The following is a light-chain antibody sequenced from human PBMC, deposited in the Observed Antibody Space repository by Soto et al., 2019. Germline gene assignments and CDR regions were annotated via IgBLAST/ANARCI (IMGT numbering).Light chain of an antibody. V-gene: IGKV1-5*01. J-gene: IGKJ1*01. CDR1: QSISSW. Sequence: DIQMTQSPSTLSASVGDRVTITCRASQSISSWLAWYQQKPGKAPKLLIYDASSLESGVPSRFSGSGSGTEFTLTFSSLQPDDFATYYCQQYNSYCTFGQGTKV. CDR3: QQYNSYCT. CDR2: DAS.